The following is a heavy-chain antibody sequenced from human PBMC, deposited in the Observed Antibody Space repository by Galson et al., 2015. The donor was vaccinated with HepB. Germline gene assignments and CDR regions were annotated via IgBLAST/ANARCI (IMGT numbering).Heavy chain of an antibody. Sequence: SLRLSCAASGFTFSSYTMNWVRQAPGKGLESVSYISSTGTTMYYADSAKGRFTISRDNAQNSLYLQMNSLRDEDTAVYYCARVYFGSGGSSAYWYFELWGRGDLVTVSS. CDR2: ISSTGTTM. J-gene: IGHJ2*01. CDR1: GFTFSSYT. D-gene: IGHD3-10*01. CDR3: ARVYFGSGGSSAYWYFEL. V-gene: IGHV3-48*02.